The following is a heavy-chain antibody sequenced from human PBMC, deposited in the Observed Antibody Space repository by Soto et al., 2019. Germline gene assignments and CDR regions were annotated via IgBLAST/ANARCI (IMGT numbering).Heavy chain of an antibody. CDR1: GFTVSSNY. CDR3: ARDRDSSSWFGY. J-gene: IGHJ5*01. V-gene: IGHV3-66*01. D-gene: IGHD6-13*01. CDR2: IYSGGSK. Sequence: GGSLRLSCAASGFTVSSNYMSWIRQAPGKGLEWVSAIYSGGSKFYAYSVKGRFTISRDTSKNTLYLQMDSLRAEDTAVYYCARDRDSSSWFGYWGQGTLVTVSS.